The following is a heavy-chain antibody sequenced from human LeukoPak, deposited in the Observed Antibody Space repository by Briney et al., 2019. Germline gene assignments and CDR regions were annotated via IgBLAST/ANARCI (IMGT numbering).Heavy chain of an antibody. D-gene: IGHD3-10*02. CDR2: ISTYNGNT. V-gene: IGHV1-18*01. CDR3: ARDRPMSWAQIDY. Sequence: GASVKVSCKASGYNFTNCGITWVRQAPGQGLEWMGWISTYNGNTHYAQKLQGRVTMTTDTSTSTAYMELRSLSSDDTAVYYCARDRPMSWAQIDYWGQGTLVTVSS. CDR1: GYNFTNCG. J-gene: IGHJ4*02.